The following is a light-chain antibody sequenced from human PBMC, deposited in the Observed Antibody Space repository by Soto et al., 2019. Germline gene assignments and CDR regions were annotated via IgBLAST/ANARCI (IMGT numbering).Light chain of an antibody. CDR1: QSVSSTY. J-gene: IGKJ4*01. Sequence: EIVLTPSPGTLSLSPGERATLSCRASQSVSSTYLAWYQQKPGQAPRLLIYRASSRATGIPDRFSGSGSGTEFTLTISRLEPEDFAVYYCQQYVNSPLTFGGGTKVEIK. CDR3: QQYVNSPLT. V-gene: IGKV3-20*01. CDR2: RAS.